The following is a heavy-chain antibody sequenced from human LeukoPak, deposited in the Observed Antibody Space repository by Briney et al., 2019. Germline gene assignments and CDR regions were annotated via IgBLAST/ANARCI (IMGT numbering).Heavy chain of an antibody. Sequence: ASVKVSCKASGYTFTGYYMHWVRQAPGQGLEWMGWINPNSGGTNYAQKFQGRVTMTRDTSISTAYMELSRLRSDDTAVYYCARPRYDSSGYYYPNWFDPWGQGTLVTVSS. J-gene: IGHJ5*02. CDR2: INPNSGGT. CDR1: GYTFTGYY. CDR3: ARPRYDSSGYYYPNWFDP. D-gene: IGHD3-22*01. V-gene: IGHV1-2*02.